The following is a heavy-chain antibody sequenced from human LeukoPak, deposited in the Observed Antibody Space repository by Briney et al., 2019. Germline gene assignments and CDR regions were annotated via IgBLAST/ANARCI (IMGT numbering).Heavy chain of an antibody. CDR1: GYTFTGYY. CDR3: AREVRKSLYYYDSSGYYPKDAFDI. V-gene: IGHV1-2*02. CDR2: INPNSGGT. J-gene: IGHJ3*02. Sequence: ASVKVSCKASGYTFTGYYMHWVRQAPGQGLEWMGWINPNSGGTNYAQKFQGRVTMTRDTSTSTVYMELSSLRSEDTAVYYCAREVRKSLYYYDSSGYYPKDAFDIWGQGTMVTVSS. D-gene: IGHD3-22*01.